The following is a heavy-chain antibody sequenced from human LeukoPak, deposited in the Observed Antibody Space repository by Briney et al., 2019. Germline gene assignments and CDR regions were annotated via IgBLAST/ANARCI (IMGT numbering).Heavy chain of an antibody. CDR2: INHSGST. J-gene: IGHJ4*02. Sequence: SETLSLTCAVYGGSFSGYYWSWIRQPPGEGLEWIGEINHSGSTNYNPSLKSRVTISVDTSKNQFSLKLSSVTAADTAVYYCARGGWTWDYWGQGTLVTVSS. V-gene: IGHV4-34*01. D-gene: IGHD3/OR15-3a*01. CDR3: ARGGWTWDY. CDR1: GGSFSGYY.